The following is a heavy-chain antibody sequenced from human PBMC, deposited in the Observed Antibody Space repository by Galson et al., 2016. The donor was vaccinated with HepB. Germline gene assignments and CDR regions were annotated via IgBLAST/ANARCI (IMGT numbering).Heavy chain of an antibody. V-gene: IGHV3-13*04. D-gene: IGHD3-10*01. CDR1: GFTCSSYD. CDR3: ARDRGYRALDL. J-gene: IGHJ3*01. Sequence: SLRLSCAASGFTCSSYDMHWVRQATGKGLEWVSTIGTAGDTYYPGPVKGRFTLSRENAKNSLYLQMNSLRAGDTAVYYCARDRGYRALDLWGQGTTVTVSS. CDR2: IGTAGDT.